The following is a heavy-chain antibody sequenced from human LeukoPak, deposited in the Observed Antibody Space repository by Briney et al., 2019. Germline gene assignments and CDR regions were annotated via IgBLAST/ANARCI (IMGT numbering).Heavy chain of an antibody. CDR2: IIGSSGDT. D-gene: IGHD5-12*01. Sequence: GGSLRLSCAASGFRFSNFAMSWVRQAPGKGLEWVSLIIGSSGDTLYADSVKGRFTISRDISKNRLYLQMNSLRAEDTALYYCAKGAYDYIEMGYFDDWGQGALVTVSS. CDR1: GFRFSNFA. V-gene: IGHV3-23*01. CDR3: AKGAYDYIEMGYFDD. J-gene: IGHJ4*02.